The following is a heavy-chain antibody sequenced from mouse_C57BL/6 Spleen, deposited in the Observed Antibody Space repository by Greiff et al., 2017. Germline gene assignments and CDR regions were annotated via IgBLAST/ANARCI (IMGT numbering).Heavy chain of an antibody. CDR1: GFTFSDYY. J-gene: IGHJ2*01. CDR3: ARVDDHFDY. Sequence: EVKLVESEGGLVQPGSSMKLSCTASGFTFSDYYMAWVRQVPEKGLEWVANINYDGSSTYYLDSLKSRFIISRDNAKNMLYLQMSSLKSEDTATYYCARVDDHFDYWGQGTTLTVSS. D-gene: IGHD2-3*01. V-gene: IGHV5-16*01. CDR2: INYDGSST.